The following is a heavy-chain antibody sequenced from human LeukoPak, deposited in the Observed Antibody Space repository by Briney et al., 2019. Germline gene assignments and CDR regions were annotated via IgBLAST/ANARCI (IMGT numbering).Heavy chain of an antibody. D-gene: IGHD1-20*01. Sequence: GASVKVSCKASGYTFTGYYMHWVRQAPGQGLEWMGWINPNSGGTNYAQKFQGRVTMTGNTSISTAYMELSRLRSDDTAVYYCAREIKWKCFDYWGQGTLVTVSS. CDR1: GYTFTGYY. J-gene: IGHJ4*02. CDR2: INPNSGGT. CDR3: AREIKWKCFDY. V-gene: IGHV1-2*02.